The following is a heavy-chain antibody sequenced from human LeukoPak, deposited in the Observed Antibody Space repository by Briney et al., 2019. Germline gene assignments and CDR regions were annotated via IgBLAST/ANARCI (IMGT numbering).Heavy chain of an antibody. J-gene: IGHJ4*02. V-gene: IGHV1-8*01. CDR3: ARDSGIAVAGIHY. CDR1: GYTFTNYD. D-gene: IGHD6-19*01. Sequence: ASVKVSCKASGYTFTNYDINWVRQATGQGLEWMGWMNPNSGNTAYAQKFQGRVTMTRDTSISTIYMELSSLRSEDTAVYYCARDSGIAVAGIHYWGQGALVTVSS. CDR2: MNPNSGNT.